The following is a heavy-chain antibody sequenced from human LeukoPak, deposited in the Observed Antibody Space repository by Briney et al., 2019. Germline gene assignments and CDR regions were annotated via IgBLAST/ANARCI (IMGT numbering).Heavy chain of an antibody. CDR1: GFTFSSHS. Sequence: GGSLRLSCAASGFTFSSHSMNWVRQAPGKGLEWVSSISSSSTYIYYADSVKGRFTISRDNAKNSLYLQMNSLRAEDTAVYFCARKPNRAVSADYFDYWGQGSLVTVSS. D-gene: IGHD7-27*01. J-gene: IGHJ4*02. CDR3: ARKPNRAVSADYFDY. CDR2: ISSSSTYI. V-gene: IGHV3-21*01.